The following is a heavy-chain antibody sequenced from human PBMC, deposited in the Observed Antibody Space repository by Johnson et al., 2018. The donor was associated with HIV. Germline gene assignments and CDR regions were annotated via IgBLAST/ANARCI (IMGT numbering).Heavy chain of an antibody. CDR1: GFTFSSYA. D-gene: IGHD3-16*01. J-gene: IGHJ3*02. CDR3: ARGRGALDI. V-gene: IGHV3-23*03. Sequence: VQLVESGGGLVQPGGSLRLSCAASGFTFSSYAMSWVRQAPGKGLEWVSVIYSGGSTYYADSVKGRFTISRDNSKNTLYLQMNSLRPEVTAVYHCARGRGALDIWGHGTLVTVSS. CDR2: IYSGGST.